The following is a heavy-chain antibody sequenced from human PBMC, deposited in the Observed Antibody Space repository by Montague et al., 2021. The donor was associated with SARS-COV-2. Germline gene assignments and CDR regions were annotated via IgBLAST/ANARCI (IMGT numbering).Heavy chain of an antibody. Sequence: SLRLSCPASGFTFSSYWMSWFRQAPGKGLEWVANIKQDGSEKYYVDSVKGRFTISRDNAKNSLSLQMNSLRAEDTAVYYCARLVVVAATPYWGQGTLVTVSS. CDR1: GFTFSSYW. CDR3: ARLVVVAATPY. J-gene: IGHJ4*02. D-gene: IGHD2-15*01. CDR2: IKQDGSEK. V-gene: IGHV3-7*01.